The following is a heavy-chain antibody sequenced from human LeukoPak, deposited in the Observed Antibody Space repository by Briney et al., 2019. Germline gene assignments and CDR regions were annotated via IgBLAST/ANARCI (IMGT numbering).Heavy chain of an antibody. CDR1: GYTFNSYA. CDR2: ISGSGGST. V-gene: IGHV3-23*01. CDR3: AKEPASGSCFDY. Sequence: PGGCLSLSCAASGYTFNSYAMSWVRRAPGKGLEWVSAISGSGGSTDYADSVKGRFTISRDNSKNTLYLQMNSLRAEDTALYYCAKEPASGSCFDYWGQGTLVTVSS. J-gene: IGHJ4*02. D-gene: IGHD3-10*01.